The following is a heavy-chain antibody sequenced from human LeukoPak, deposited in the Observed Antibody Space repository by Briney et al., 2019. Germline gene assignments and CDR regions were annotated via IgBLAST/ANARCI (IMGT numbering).Heavy chain of an antibody. Sequence: GGSLRLSCAASGFTFSSYAVSWFRQAPGKGLEWVSAISGSGGGTYYADSVKGRFIISRDNSKNTLYLQMNSLSTEDTAVYYCAKTTTGYSSGRYPGWPVDYWGQGTLVTVSS. CDR2: ISGSGGGT. V-gene: IGHV3-23*01. CDR3: AKTTTGYSSGRYPGWPVDY. J-gene: IGHJ4*02. D-gene: IGHD6-19*01. CDR1: GFTFSSYA.